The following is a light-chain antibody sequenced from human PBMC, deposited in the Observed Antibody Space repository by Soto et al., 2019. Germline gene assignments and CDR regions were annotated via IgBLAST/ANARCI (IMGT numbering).Light chain of an antibody. J-gene: IGLJ1*01. Sequence: QSALTQPASVSGSPGQSITMSCTGTSSDVGYYDYVSWYQQHPGKAPKLMIYEVSNRPPGVSNRFSGSKSGNTASLTVSGLQAEDEADYYCTSYAGSNNFPYVFGSGTKLTVL. V-gene: IGLV2-14*01. CDR1: SSDVGYYDY. CDR3: TSYAGSNNFPYV. CDR2: EVS.